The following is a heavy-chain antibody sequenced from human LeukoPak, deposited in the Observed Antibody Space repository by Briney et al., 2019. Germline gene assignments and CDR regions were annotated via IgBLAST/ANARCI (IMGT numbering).Heavy chain of an antibody. J-gene: IGHJ4*02. CDR1: GGSISSYY. CDR2: ISYSGST. V-gene: IGHV4-59*01. Sequence: SEPLSLTCTVSGGSISSYYWSWIRQPPGKGLEWIGYISYSGSTKYNPSLKSRVTISVDASKTQFSLKLNSVTAADTAVYYCARGSRELYYFDYWGQANLVTVSS. CDR3: ARGSRELYYFDY. D-gene: IGHD1-7*01.